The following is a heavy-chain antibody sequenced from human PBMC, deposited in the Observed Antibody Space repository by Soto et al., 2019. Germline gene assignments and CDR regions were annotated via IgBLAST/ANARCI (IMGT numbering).Heavy chain of an antibody. D-gene: IGHD3-3*01. J-gene: IGHJ4*02. CDR3: AHRVLRTVFGLVTTTAIYFDF. CDR2: IYWDADK. CDR1: GFSLTTSGVG. Sequence: QITLNESGPTVVRPTETLTLTCRFSGFSLTTSGVGVGWIRQSPGKAPEWLAPIYWDADKRYSASLKSRLTITKDTSKNQVVLTVSDLDPTDTATYYCAHRVLRTVFGLVTTTAIYFDFWGQGTPVAVSS. V-gene: IGHV2-5*02.